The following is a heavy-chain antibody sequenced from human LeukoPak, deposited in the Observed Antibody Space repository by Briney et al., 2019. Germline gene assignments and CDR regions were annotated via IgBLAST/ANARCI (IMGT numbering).Heavy chain of an antibody. Sequence: ASVKVSCKASAYTLTSHGISWVRQAPGQGLEWMGWISGYNGNTNYAQKLQGRVTMTTDTSTSTAYMELRSLRSDDTAVYYCARAGCSSTSCYPEKDYWGQGTLVTVSS. V-gene: IGHV1-18*01. CDR1: AYTLTSHG. CDR2: ISGYNGNT. D-gene: IGHD2-2*01. CDR3: ARAGCSSTSCYPEKDY. J-gene: IGHJ4*02.